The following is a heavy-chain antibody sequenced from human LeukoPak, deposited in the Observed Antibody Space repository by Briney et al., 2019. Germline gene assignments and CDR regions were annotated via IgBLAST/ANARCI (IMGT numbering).Heavy chain of an antibody. Sequence: GKSLRLSCAASGFTFSVYGMNWVRQAPGKGLEWVAVIWYDGSHEYYADSVKGRFTISRDNSKNTLYLQMNSLRAEDTAIYFCAKPSSTGWDAFDIWGQGTMVTVSS. CDR2: IWYDGSHE. CDR1: GFTFSVYG. D-gene: IGHD6-19*01. V-gene: IGHV3-33*06. CDR3: AKPSSTGWDAFDI. J-gene: IGHJ3*02.